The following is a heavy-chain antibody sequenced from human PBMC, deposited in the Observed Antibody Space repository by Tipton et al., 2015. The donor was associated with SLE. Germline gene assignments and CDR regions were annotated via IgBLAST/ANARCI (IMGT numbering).Heavy chain of an antibody. CDR1: GYSISSGYY. Sequence: TLSLTCAVSGYSISSGYYWGWIRQPPGKGLEWIGSIYHSGSTYYNPSLKSRVTISVDTSKNQFSLKLRSVTAADTAVYYCARHMMEYSSSSDFDYWGQGTLVNVSS. CDR2: IYHSGST. D-gene: IGHD6-6*01. V-gene: IGHV4-38-2*01. J-gene: IGHJ4*02. CDR3: ARHMMEYSSSSDFDY.